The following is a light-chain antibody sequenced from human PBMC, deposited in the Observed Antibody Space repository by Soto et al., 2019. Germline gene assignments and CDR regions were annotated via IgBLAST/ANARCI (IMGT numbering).Light chain of an antibody. CDR3: QQYDDWPLT. CDR2: GAF. CDR1: QSVRSN. V-gene: IGKV3-15*01. Sequence: VMTQSPVTVSVSPGERATLSCRASQSVRSNLAWYQQKPGQAPSLLIYGAFTRATGIPTRFSGTGSGTEFTLTTSSLQSEDFALYYCQQYDDWPLTFGQGTKVDIK. J-gene: IGKJ1*01.